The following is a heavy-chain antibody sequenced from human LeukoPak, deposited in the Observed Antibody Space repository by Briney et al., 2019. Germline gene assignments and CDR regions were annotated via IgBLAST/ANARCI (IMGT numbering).Heavy chain of an antibody. V-gene: IGHV4-31*03. CDR2: IYYSGST. Sequence: SETLSLTCTVSGGSISSGGYYWSWIRQHPGKGLEWIGYIYYSGSTYYNPSLKSRVTVSVDTSKNQFSLKLSSVTAADTAVYYCASARGYCSGTSCYSYYMDVWGKGTTVTVSS. J-gene: IGHJ6*03. CDR3: ASARGYCSGTSCYSYYMDV. D-gene: IGHD2-2*01. CDR1: GGSISSGGYY.